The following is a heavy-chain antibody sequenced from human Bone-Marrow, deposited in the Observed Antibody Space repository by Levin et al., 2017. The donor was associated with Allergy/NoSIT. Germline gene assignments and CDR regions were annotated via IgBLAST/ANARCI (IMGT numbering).Heavy chain of an antibody. CDR1: GFSFDDFA. V-gene: IGHV3-43*01. J-gene: IGHJ4*02. CDR3: GKASYFPYYFDS. CDR2: ITWDGSRT. Sequence: GGSLRLSCAASGFSFDDFAMFWVRQGPGKGLEWVSLITWDGSRTHYADSVKGRFTVSRDNGKNSLYLQMNSLKTEDTAFYYCGKASYFPYYFDSWGPGTPVSVSS. D-gene: IGHD2-21*01.